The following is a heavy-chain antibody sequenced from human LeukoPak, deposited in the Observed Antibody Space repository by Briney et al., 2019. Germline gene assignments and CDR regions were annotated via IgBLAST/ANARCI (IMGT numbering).Heavy chain of an antibody. Sequence: PSETLSLTCAVYGGSFSGYYWSWIRQPPGKGLEWTGEINHSGSTNYNPSLKSRVTISVDTSKNQFSLKLSPVTAADTAVYYCARGYSGYDPVDYWGQGTLVTVSS. CDR2: INHSGST. V-gene: IGHV4-34*01. CDR3: ARGYSGYDPVDY. D-gene: IGHD5-12*01. CDR1: GGSFSGYY. J-gene: IGHJ4*02.